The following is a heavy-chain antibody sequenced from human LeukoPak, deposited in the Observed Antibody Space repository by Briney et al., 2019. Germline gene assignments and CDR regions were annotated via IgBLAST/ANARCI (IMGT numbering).Heavy chain of an antibody. CDR2: IQYSGSS. V-gene: IGHV4-59*01. Sequence: PSETLSLTCTVSGGAISSYYWSWIRQPPRKGLEWIGYIQYSGSSNYNSSLKSRVTISVDTSQNHFSLKVSSVTAADTAVYYCARGKRWLQSPFDYWGQGTLVTVSS. D-gene: IGHD5-24*01. J-gene: IGHJ4*02. CDR1: GGAISSYY. CDR3: ARGKRWLQSPFDY.